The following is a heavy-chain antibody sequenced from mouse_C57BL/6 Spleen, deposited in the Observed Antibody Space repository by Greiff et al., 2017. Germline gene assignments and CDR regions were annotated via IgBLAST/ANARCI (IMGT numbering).Heavy chain of an antibody. D-gene: IGHD2-5*01. CDR3: ARRGYYSNPHWYFDV. CDR1: GYTFTSYW. CDR2: IDPSDSET. V-gene: IGHV1-52*01. J-gene: IGHJ1*03. Sequence: VQLKQPGAELVRPGSSVKLSCKASGYTFTSYWMHWVKQRPIQGLEWIGNIDPSDSETHYNQKFKDKATLTVDKSSSTAYMQLSSLTSEDSAVYYCARRGYYSNPHWYFDVWGTGTTVTVSS.